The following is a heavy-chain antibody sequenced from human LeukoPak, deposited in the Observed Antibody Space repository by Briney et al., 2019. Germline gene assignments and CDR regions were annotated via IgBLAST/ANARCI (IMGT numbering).Heavy chain of an antibody. CDR2: TTPMFGTA. Sequence: SVKVSCKASGGTLSRYVISWVRQAPGQGLEWMGATTPMFGTANYAQKFQGRVIITADESTSTAYMELSNLRSEDTAVYYCARGVRFLGGYYYYMDVWGKGTTVTVSS. CDR1: GGTLSRYV. V-gene: IGHV1-69*13. D-gene: IGHD3-3*01. J-gene: IGHJ6*03. CDR3: ARGVRFLGGYYYYMDV.